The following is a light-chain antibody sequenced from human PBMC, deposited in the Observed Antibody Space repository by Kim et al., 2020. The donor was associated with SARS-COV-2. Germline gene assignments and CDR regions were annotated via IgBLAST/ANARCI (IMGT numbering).Light chain of an antibody. CDR2: AAS. CDR1: QSISNY. Sequence: SAAVGDRVTITWRASQSISNYLNWCQQKPGKAPNLLIYAASSLLTGVPSRFSGSGSGTDFTLTISSLQPEDFATYYCQQSYSIPYTFGQGTKLEI. V-gene: IGKV1-39*01. CDR3: QQSYSIPYT. J-gene: IGKJ2*01.